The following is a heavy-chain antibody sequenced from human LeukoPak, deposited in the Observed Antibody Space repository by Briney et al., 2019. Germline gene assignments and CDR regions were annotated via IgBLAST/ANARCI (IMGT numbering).Heavy chain of an antibody. CDR3: ASTYDFWSGYLMA. CDR2: IWYDGSNK. V-gene: IGHV3-33*01. Sequence: GGSLRLSCAASGFTFSSYGMHWVRQAPGKGLEWVAVIWYDGSNKYYADSVKGRFTISRDNSKNTLYLQMNSLRAEDTAVYYCASTYDFWSGYLMAWGQGTLVTVSS. D-gene: IGHD3-3*01. J-gene: IGHJ5*02. CDR1: GFTFSSYG.